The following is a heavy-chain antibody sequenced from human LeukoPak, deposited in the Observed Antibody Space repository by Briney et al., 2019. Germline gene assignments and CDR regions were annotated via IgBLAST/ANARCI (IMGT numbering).Heavy chain of an antibody. CDR3: ARPRTTNPNWFDP. J-gene: IGHJ5*02. Sequence: SETRCFTCTVSGGSISSSSYSGGWIRQPPGKGLEWIGSIYYSGSTYYNPSLKSRLTISVDTSKNQFSLKLSSVTAADTAVYYCARPRTTNPNWFDPGGQGTLVTVSS. D-gene: IGHD4-11*01. V-gene: IGHV4-39*01. CDR1: GGSISSSSYS. CDR2: IYYSGST.